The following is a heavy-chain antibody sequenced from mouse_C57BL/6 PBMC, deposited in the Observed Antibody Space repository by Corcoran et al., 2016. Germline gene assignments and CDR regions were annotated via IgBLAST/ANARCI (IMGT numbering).Heavy chain of an antibody. J-gene: IGHJ4*01. CDR3: ARPYDYGGLYAMDY. CDR1: GYTFTDYY. V-gene: IGHV1-26*01. D-gene: IGHD2-4*01. Sequence: EVQLQQSGPELVKPGASVKISCKASGYTFTDYYMNWVKQSHGKSLEWIGDINPNNGGTSYNQKFKGKATLTVDKSSSTAYMELRSLTSEDSAVYYCARPYDYGGLYAMDYWGQGTSVTVSS. CDR2: INPNNGGT.